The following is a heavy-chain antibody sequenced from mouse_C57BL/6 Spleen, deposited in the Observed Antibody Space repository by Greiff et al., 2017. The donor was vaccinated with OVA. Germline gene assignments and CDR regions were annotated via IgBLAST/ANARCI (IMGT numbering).Heavy chain of an antibody. Sequence: VKLQESGAELVRPGASVTLSCKASGYTFTDYEMHWVKQTPVHGLEWIGAIDPETGGTAYNQKFKGKAILTADKSSSTAYMELRSLTSEDSAVDYCTRPSDYDAWFAYWGQGTLVTVSA. D-gene: IGHD2-4*01. V-gene: IGHV1-15*01. J-gene: IGHJ3*01. CDR3: TRPSDYDAWFAY. CDR2: IDPETGGT. CDR1: GYTFTDYE.